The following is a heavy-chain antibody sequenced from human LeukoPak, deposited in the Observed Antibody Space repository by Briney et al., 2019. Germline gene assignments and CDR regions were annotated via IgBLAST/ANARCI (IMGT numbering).Heavy chain of an antibody. J-gene: IGHJ3*02. CDR3: ARDLSGGSYSYLAHNDAFDI. CDR1: GYTFTSYG. D-gene: IGHD1-26*01. CDR2: ISAYNGNT. Sequence: GASVKVSCKASGYTFTSYGISWVRQDPGQGLEWMGWISAYNGNTNYAQKLQGRVTMTTDTSTSTAYMELSSLRSEDTAVYYCARDLSGGSYSYLAHNDAFDIWGQGTMVTVSS. V-gene: IGHV1-18*01.